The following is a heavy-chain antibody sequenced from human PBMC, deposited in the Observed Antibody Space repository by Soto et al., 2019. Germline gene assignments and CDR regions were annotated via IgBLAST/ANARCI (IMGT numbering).Heavy chain of an antibody. CDR3: ARYTGTGTVDY. D-gene: IGHD1-1*01. Sequence: SETLSLTCTFSGCSVSSGSYYWSWIRQPPGKGLEWIGYIYYSGSTNYNPSLKSRVTISVDTSKNQFSLKLSSVTAADTAVYYCARYTGTGTVDYWGQGTLVTVSS. CDR1: GCSVSSGSYY. CDR2: IYYSGST. J-gene: IGHJ4*02. V-gene: IGHV4-61*01.